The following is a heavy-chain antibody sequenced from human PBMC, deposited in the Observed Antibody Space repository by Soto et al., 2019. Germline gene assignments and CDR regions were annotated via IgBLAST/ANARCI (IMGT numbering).Heavy chain of an antibody. J-gene: IGHJ6*02. CDR3: ARDQGGEFLKGSGMDV. V-gene: IGHV4-59*01. D-gene: IGHD3-10*01. CDR2: IYYSGET. CDR1: GDSISRYY. Sequence: QVQLQASGPGLVKPSETLSLTCTVSGDSISRYYWSWIRLSPGKGLEWIGYIYYSGETNYNPSVKSRVTISVDRTKNQFSQKLSSVTAADTAVYYCARDQGGEFLKGSGMDVWGQGTTVTVSS.